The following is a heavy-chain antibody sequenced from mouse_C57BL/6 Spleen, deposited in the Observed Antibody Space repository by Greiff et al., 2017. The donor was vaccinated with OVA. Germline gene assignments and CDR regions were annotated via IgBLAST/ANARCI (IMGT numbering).Heavy chain of an antibody. Sequence: VQLQQSGAELVKPGASVKLSCKASGYTFTEYTIHWVKQRSGQGLEWIGWFYPGSGSIKYNEKFKDKATLTADKSSSTVYMELSRLTSEDSAVYFCARHEEGAYSNYFYYAMDYWGQGTSVTVSS. CDR2: FYPGSGSI. J-gene: IGHJ4*01. CDR1: GYTFTEYT. V-gene: IGHV1-62-2*01. CDR3: ARHEEGAYSNYFYYAMDY. D-gene: IGHD2-5*01.